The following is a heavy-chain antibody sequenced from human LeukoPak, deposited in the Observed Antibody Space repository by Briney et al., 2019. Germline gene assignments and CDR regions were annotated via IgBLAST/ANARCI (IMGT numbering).Heavy chain of an antibody. J-gene: IGHJ4*02. Sequence: PSETLSLTCTVSGGSISSSNWWGWVRQPPGKGLEWIGEIYHSGSTNYNPSLKSRVTISVDKSKNQFSLKLSSVTAADTAVYYCARDHSSGYKTFDYWGQGTLVTVSS. CDR2: IYHSGST. D-gene: IGHD3-22*01. V-gene: IGHV4-4*02. CDR1: GGSISSSNW. CDR3: ARDHSSGYKTFDY.